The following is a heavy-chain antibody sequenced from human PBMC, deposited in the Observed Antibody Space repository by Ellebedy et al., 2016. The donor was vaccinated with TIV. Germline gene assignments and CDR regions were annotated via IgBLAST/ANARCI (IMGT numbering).Heavy chain of an antibody. J-gene: IGHJ4*02. CDR1: GFTLSTNA. V-gene: IGHV3-30*04. CDR2: ISYDGSSE. CDR3: ARDSGYSTGWYPGY. Sequence: PGGSLRLSCTVSGFTLSTNAMHWVRQAPGKGLEWVSLISYDGSSEYYADSVKGRFSVSRDTSKDTLYLQMNRLRAEDTAVYFCARDSGYSTGWYPGYWGQGTLVTVSS. D-gene: IGHD6-19*01.